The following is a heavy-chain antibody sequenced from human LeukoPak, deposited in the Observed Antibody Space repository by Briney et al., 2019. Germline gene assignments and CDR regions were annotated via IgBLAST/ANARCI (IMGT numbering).Heavy chain of an antibody. CDR3: ARPDYYDSSGYYYGHAFDI. Sequence: ASVKVSCKASGGTFSSYAISWVRQAPGQGLEWMGWINTNTGNPTYAQGFTGRFVFSLDTSVSTAYLQISSLKAEDTAVYYCARPDYYDSSGYYYGHAFDIWGQGTMVTVSS. CDR2: INTNTGNP. J-gene: IGHJ3*02. D-gene: IGHD3-22*01. V-gene: IGHV7-4-1*02. CDR1: GGTFSSYA.